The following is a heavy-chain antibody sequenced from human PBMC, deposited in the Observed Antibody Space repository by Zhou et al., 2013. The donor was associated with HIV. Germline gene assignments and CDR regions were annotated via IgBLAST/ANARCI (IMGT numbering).Heavy chain of an antibody. CDR3: ARINRHTHSYDFWSGYYT. Sequence: QVQLVQSGAEVKKPGSSVKVSCKASGGTFSSYAISWVRQAPGQGLEWMGGIIPIFGTANYAQKFQGRVTITTDESTSTAYMELSSLRSEDTAVYYCARINRHTHSYDFWSGYYTWGQGTLVTVSS. CDR2: IIPIFGTA. CDR1: GGTFSSYA. J-gene: IGHJ5*02. V-gene: IGHV1-69*05. D-gene: IGHD3-3*01.